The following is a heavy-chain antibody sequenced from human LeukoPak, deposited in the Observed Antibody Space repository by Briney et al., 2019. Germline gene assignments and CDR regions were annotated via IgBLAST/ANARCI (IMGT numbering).Heavy chain of an antibody. J-gene: IGHJ4*02. CDR3: ARGQQWLEAFDY. Sequence: ASVKVSCKASGYTFTGYYIHWVRQAPGQGLEWMGWINPNSGVTHYPQKFQGRVTMTRDTSIRTAYMEVSGLRSDDTAVYYCARGQQWLEAFDYWGLGTLVTVSS. V-gene: IGHV1-2*02. CDR2: INPNSGVT. D-gene: IGHD6-19*01. CDR1: GYTFTGYY.